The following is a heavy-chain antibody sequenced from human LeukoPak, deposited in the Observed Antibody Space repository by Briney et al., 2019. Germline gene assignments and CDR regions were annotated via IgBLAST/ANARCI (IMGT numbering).Heavy chain of an antibody. D-gene: IGHD3-16*02. CDR1: GASISSHY. Sequence: SETLSLTCTVSGASISSHYWSWLRQSPGRGLEWIGSIYYSGSTYYNPSLKSRVTISVDTSKNQFSLKLSSVTAADTAVYYCARDHNRDYFDYWGQGTLVTVSS. V-gene: IGHV4-59*11. CDR3: ARDHNRDYFDY. CDR2: IYYSGST. J-gene: IGHJ4*02.